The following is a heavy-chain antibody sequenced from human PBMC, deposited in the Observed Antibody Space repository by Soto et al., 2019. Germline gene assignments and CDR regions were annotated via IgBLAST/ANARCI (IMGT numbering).Heavy chain of an antibody. CDR3: ASAIVILVPYYSYYSIDV. V-gene: IGHV4-34*01. CDR2: INHSGST. Sequence: SETLSLTCAVYGGSFSGYYWSWIRQPPGKGLEWIGEINHSGSTNYNPSLKSRVTISVDTSKNQFSLKLSSVTAADTAVYYCASAIVILVPYYSYYSIDV. D-gene: IGHD3-16*02. J-gene: IGHJ6*01. CDR1: GGSFSGYY.